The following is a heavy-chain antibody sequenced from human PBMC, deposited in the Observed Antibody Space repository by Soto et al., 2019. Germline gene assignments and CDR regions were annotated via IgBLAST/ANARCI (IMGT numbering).Heavy chain of an antibody. CDR3: ARVVYRDGYPSGGMDV. J-gene: IGHJ6*02. V-gene: IGHV4-31*03. Sequence: SETLSLTCTVSGGSISSGGYYWSWIRQHPGKGLEWIGYIYYSGSTYYNPSLKSRVTISVDTSKNQFSLKLSSVTAADTAVYYCARVVYRDGYPSGGMDVWGQGTTVTVSS. D-gene: IGHD5-12*01. CDR1: GGSISSGGYY. CDR2: IYYSGST.